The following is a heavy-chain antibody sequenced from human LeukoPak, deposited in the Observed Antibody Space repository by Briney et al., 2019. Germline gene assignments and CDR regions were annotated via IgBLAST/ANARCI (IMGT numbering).Heavy chain of an antibody. V-gene: IGHV3-15*01. D-gene: IGHD2-21*02. CDR3: TARVVTTNEF. J-gene: IGHJ4*02. CDR1: GFTFSSYG. CDR2: VKSIRDGGTT. Sequence: GGSLRLSCAASGFTFSSYGMHWVRQAPGKGLEWVGRVKSIRDGGTTDDTAPVKGRFTISRDDSKRTVYLQMNSLKTEDTAVYFCTARVVTTNEFWGQGTLVTVSS.